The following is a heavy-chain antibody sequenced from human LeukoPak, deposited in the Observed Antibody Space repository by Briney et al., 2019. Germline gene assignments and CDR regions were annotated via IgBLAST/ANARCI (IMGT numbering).Heavy chain of an antibody. D-gene: IGHD1-14*01. Sequence: PQKISSKVSVYTPTPLSIHWGRHAPGKRLEWMGGFDPEDGETIYAQKFQGRVTMTEDTSTDTAYMELSSLRSEDTAVYYCATDFLFAPITGTTVDYWGQGTLVTVSS. CDR1: VYTPTPLS. CDR2: FDPEDGET. CDR3: ATDFLFAPITGTTVDY. V-gene: IGHV1-24*01. J-gene: IGHJ4*02.